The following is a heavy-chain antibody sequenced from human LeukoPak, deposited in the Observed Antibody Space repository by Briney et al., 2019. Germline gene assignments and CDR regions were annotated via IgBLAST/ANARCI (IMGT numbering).Heavy chain of an antibody. J-gene: IGHJ6*03. CDR1: GGTFSSYA. D-gene: IGHD1-7*01. Sequence: VASVKVSCKASGGTFSSYAISWVRQAPGQGLEWMGGIIPIFGTANYAQKFQGRVTITRDTSISIAYMEMSSLRSEDTAVYYCARGAYWTYQYYYYMDVWGKGTTVTVSS. V-gene: IGHV1-69*05. CDR2: IIPIFGTA. CDR3: ARGAYWTYQYYYYMDV.